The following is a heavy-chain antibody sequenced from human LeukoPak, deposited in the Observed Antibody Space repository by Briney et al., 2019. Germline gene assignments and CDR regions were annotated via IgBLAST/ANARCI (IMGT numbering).Heavy chain of an antibody. D-gene: IGHD6-6*01. V-gene: IGHV3-30*02. CDR2: IRYDGSNK. J-gene: IGHJ4*02. Sequence: GGSLRLSCAASGFSFSSYGMHWVRQAPGKGLEWVAFIRYDGSNKYYADSVKGRFTISRDSSKNTLYLQMNSLRAEDTAVYYCAKEYSTSSAFDYWGQGTPVTVSS. CDR3: AKEYSTSSAFDY. CDR1: GFSFSSYG.